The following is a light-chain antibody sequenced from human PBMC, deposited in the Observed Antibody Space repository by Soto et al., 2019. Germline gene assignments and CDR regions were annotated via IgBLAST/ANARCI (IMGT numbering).Light chain of an antibody. V-gene: IGKV3-20*01. Sequence: EIVLTQSPGTLSLSPGESATLSCRASQTISSSYLAWYQHQPGQAPRLLIYGASSRATGIPDRFSGSGSGTDFTLTISRLEAEDFAVYFCQHYDSPPPGTFGQGTKLEIK. CDR3: QHYDSPPPGT. CDR1: QTISSSY. CDR2: GAS. J-gene: IGKJ2*02.